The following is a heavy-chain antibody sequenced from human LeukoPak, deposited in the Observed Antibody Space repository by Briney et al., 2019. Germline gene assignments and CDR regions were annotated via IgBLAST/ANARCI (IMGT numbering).Heavy chain of an antibody. Sequence: SETLSLTCTVSGGSISSSSYYWGWVRQPPGRGLEWIGSLYYSGNTYYNPSLKSRVTISVDTSNNEFSLRLTSVTAADTAVYYCARDRSTETPTRPDAFDIWGQGTMVTVSS. CDR1: GGSISSSSYY. V-gene: IGHV4-39*07. CDR2: LYYSGNT. CDR3: ARDRSTETPTRPDAFDI. J-gene: IGHJ3*02. D-gene: IGHD4-17*01.